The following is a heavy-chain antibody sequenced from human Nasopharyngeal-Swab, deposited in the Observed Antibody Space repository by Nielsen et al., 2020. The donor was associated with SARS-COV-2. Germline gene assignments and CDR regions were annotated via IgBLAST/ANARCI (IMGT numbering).Heavy chain of an antibody. V-gene: IGHV3-49*02. Sequence: WIRQPPGKGLEWVGFIRSKAYGGTTEYAASVKGRFTISRDDSKSIAYLQMNSLKTEGTAVYYCTRVNAGAMVRGVTNPFDYWGQGTLVTVSS. J-gene: IGHJ4*02. CDR2: IRSKAYGGTT. D-gene: IGHD3-10*01. CDR3: TRVNAGAMVRGVTNPFDY.